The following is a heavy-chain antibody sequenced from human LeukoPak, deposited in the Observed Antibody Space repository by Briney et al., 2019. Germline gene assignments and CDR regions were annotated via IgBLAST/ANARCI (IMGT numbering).Heavy chain of an antibody. CDR2: ISSSSSTI. V-gene: IGHV3-48*01. CDR3: AYCSSTSCYPRRGYYYMDV. Sequence: GGSLRLSCAASGFTFSSYEMNWVRQAPGKGLEWVSYISSSSSTIYYADSVKGRFAISRDNTKNSLYLQMNSLRAEDTAVYYCAYCSSTSCYPRRGYYYMDVWGKGTTVTVSS. CDR1: GFTFSSYE. J-gene: IGHJ6*03. D-gene: IGHD2-2*01.